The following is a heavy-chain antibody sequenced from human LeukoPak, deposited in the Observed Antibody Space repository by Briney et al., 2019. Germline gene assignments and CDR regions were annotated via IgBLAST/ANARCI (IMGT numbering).Heavy chain of an antibody. D-gene: IGHD5-18*01. CDR1: GGSISSGDYY. J-gene: IGHJ4*02. Sequence: PSQTLSLTCTVSGGSISSGDYYWRWIRQPPGKGLEWIGYIYYSGSTYYHPSLKSRVTISVDTSKNQFSLKLSSVTAADTAVYYCARPRKRGYSDGMANIFDYWGQGTLVTVSS. CDR2: IYYSGST. CDR3: ARPRKRGYSDGMANIFDY. V-gene: IGHV4-30-4*01.